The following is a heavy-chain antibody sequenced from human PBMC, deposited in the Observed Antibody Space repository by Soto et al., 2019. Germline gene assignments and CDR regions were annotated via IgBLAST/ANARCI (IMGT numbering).Heavy chain of an antibody. CDR1: GGSISSGGYY. CDR3: AKITGTYSFDY. CDR2: IYYSGST. V-gene: IGHV4-31*03. Sequence: QVQLQESGPGLVKPSQTLSLTCTVSGGSISSGGYYWSWICQHPGKGLEWIGYIYYSGSTYYNPSLKCRVTIAVDTSKNQFSLKLRSVTAADTAGYYCAKITGTYSFDYWGQGTMVTVSS. D-gene: IGHD1-20*01. J-gene: IGHJ4*02.